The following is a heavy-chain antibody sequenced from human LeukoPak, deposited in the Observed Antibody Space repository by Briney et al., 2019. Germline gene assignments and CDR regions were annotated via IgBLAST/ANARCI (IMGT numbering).Heavy chain of an antibody. J-gene: IGHJ4*02. CDR3: AKARIPSGNGYYSD. Sequence: GGSLRLSCAASRFTFSSHSMNWVRQAPGKGLEWVSDISGAGDRTYYADSVKGRFTISRDNSKNTLYLQMNSLRAEDTAIYYCAKARIPSGNGYYSDWGQGTLVTVSS. CDR1: RFTFSSHS. V-gene: IGHV3-23*01. CDR2: ISGAGDRT. D-gene: IGHD3-22*01.